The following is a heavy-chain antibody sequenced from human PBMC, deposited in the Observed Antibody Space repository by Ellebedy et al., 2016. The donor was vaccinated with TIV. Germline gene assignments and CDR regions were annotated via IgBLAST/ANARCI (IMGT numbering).Heavy chain of an antibody. D-gene: IGHD2/OR15-2a*01. CDR2: IYHSGST. J-gene: IGHJ4*02. V-gene: IGHV4-31*03. Sequence: LRLSCTVSSDSIISGGYFRTWIRQFPGKGLEWIAYIYHSGSTNYNPSLKSRVTISIDTSKKQFSLKMNSVTAADTAVYFCARGLYSTFHIDNWGQGTVVIVSS. CDR3: ARGLYSTFHIDN. CDR1: SDSIISGGYF.